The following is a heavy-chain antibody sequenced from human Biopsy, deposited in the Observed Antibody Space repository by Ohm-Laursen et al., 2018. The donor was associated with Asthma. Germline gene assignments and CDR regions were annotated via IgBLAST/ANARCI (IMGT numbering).Heavy chain of an antibody. D-gene: IGHD3-16*01. CDR2: ISWNSGNI. CDR3: AKGMGAGGNDPDSFIGYYGMDV. J-gene: IGHJ6*02. CDR1: GFRFDDYA. Sequence: SLRLSCAASGFRFDDYAMYWVRQAPGKGLEWVAGISWNSGNIGYAVSVKGRFIVSRDNVKNSLYLRMNSLRAEDTALYYCAKGMGAGGNDPDSFIGYYGMDVWGQGTTVTVSS. V-gene: IGHV3-9*01.